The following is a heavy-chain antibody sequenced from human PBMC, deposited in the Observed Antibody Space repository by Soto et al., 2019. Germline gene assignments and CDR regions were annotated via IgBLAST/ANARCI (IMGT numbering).Heavy chain of an antibody. CDR1: GFTFSSYS. Sequence: GGSLGLSCAASGFTFSSYSMNWVRQAPGKGLEWVSYISSSSSTIYYADSVKGRFTISRDNAKNSLYLQMNSLRDEDTAVYYCARGRVEDIVVVPAPARYYYGMDVWGQGTTVTVSS. V-gene: IGHV3-48*02. CDR2: ISSSSSTI. J-gene: IGHJ6*02. D-gene: IGHD2-2*01. CDR3: ARGRVEDIVVVPAPARYYYGMDV.